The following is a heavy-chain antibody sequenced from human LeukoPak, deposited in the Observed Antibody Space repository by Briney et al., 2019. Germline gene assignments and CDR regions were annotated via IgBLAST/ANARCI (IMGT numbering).Heavy chain of an antibody. Sequence: PGGSLRLSRAASGFTVSSNYMTWVRQAPGKGLECVANIKQDGSEKNYVDSVKGRFTISRDNANNSLYLQMNSLRAEDTAVYYCANNGDSRYWGQGTLVTVSS. V-gene: IGHV3-7*01. D-gene: IGHD7-27*01. CDR2: IKQDGSEK. J-gene: IGHJ4*02. CDR3: ANNGDSRY. CDR1: GFTVSSNY.